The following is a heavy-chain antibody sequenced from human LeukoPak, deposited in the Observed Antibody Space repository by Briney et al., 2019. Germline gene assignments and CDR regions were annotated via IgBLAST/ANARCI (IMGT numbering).Heavy chain of an antibody. Sequence: GGSLILSCAASGFTFSYYAMSWVRQAPGEGLEWVSGITGTDGSTYYADSVKGRFTISRDNSKSALYLQMNSLRAEDTALYYCAKAFNYGSGYNYKTFDSWGQGTLVTVSS. J-gene: IGHJ4*02. CDR2: ITGTDGST. D-gene: IGHD3-10*01. CDR3: AKAFNYGSGYNYKTFDS. CDR1: GFTFSYYA. V-gene: IGHV3-23*01.